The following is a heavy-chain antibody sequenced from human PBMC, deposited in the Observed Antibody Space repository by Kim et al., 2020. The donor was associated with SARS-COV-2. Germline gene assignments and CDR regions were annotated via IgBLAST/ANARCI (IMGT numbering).Heavy chain of an antibody. CDR2: SGST. Sequence: SGSTNYNPSLKSRVTMAVDASKNQFALNVKSVTAADTAVYFCARGRWDFDFWGQGTLVTVSS. J-gene: IGHJ4*02. D-gene: IGHD1-26*01. V-gene: IGHV4-59*09. CDR3: ARGRWDFDF.